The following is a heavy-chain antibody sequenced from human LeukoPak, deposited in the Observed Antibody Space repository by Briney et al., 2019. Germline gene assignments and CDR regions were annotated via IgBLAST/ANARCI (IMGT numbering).Heavy chain of an antibody. CDR3: ARDKGYTYGHAFDY. CDR2: ISYDGSNK. J-gene: IGHJ4*02. D-gene: IGHD5-18*01. V-gene: IGHV3-30-3*01. CDR1: GFTFSSNS. Sequence: GRSLRLSCAASGFTFSSNSMHWVRQAPGKGLEWVALISYDGSNKYYADSVKGRFTISRDNSKNTLYLQMNSLRAEDTAVYYCARDKGYTYGHAFDYWGQGTLVTVSS.